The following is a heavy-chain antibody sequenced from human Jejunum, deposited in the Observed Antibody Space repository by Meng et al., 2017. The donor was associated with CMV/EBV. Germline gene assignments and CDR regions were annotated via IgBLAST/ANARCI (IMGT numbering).Heavy chain of an antibody. Sequence: FIFSSYTITWVRQAPGKGLEWVASILSDTGYIYSADSVKGRFIISRDNAKKSLYLQMNSLRVEDTAVYYCARDQFCSTTNCAHKTWGQGTLVTVSS. J-gene: IGHJ1*01. CDR3: ARDQFCSTTNCAHKT. CDR2: ILSDTGYI. D-gene: IGHD2-2*01. V-gene: IGHV3-21*01. CDR1: FIFSSYT.